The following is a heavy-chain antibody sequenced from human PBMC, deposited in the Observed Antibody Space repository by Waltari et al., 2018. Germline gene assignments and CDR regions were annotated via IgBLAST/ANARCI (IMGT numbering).Heavy chain of an antibody. CDR2: IYTSGST. V-gene: IGHV4-61*02. CDR3: ARGDSSSWHFDY. Sequence: QVQLQESGPGLVKPSQTLSLTCTVSGGSISSGSYYWSWIRQPAGKGLEWIGRIYTSGSTNYNPSLKSRVTISVDTSKNQFSLKLSSVTAADTAVYYCARGDSSSWHFDYWGQGTLVTVSS. D-gene: IGHD6-13*01. J-gene: IGHJ4*02. CDR1: GGSISSGSYY.